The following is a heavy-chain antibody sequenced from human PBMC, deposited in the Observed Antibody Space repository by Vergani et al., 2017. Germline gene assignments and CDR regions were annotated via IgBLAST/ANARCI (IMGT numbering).Heavy chain of an antibody. CDR2: IWYDGSNK. V-gene: IGHV3-33*01. CDR3: ARGGCSSTRCNADVVRWFDP. CDR1: GFTFSSYG. Sequence: QVQLVESGGGVVQPGRSLRLSCAASGFTFSSYGMHWVRQAPGKGLEWVAVIWYDGSNKYYADSVKGRFTISRDNSKNTLYLQMNSLRAEDTAVYYCARGGCSSTRCNADVVRWFDPWGQGTLVTVSS. J-gene: IGHJ5*02. D-gene: IGHD2-2*01.